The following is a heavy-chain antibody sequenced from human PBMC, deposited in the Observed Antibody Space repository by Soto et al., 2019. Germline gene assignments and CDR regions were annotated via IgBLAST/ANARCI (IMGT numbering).Heavy chain of an antibody. D-gene: IGHD2-2*01. CDR3: AKDLTVVVPAAGYDAFDI. V-gene: IGHV3-23*01. Sequence: PGGSLRLSCAASGFTFSSYAMNWVRQAPGKGLEWVSAISGSGGSTYYADSVKGRFTISRDNSNNTLYLQMNSLRVEDTAVYYCAKDLTVVVPAAGYDAFDIWGQGTMVSVSS. J-gene: IGHJ3*02. CDR1: GFTFSSYA. CDR2: ISGSGGST.